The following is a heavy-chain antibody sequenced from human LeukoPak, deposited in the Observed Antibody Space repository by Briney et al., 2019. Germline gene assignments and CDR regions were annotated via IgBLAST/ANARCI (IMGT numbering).Heavy chain of an antibody. V-gene: IGHV4-34*01. CDR1: GGSFSGYY. J-gene: IGHJ4*02. CDR3: ARGTEVNDYVWGSYRYRD. D-gene: IGHD3-16*02. Sequence: SETLPLTCAVYGGSFSGYYWSWIRQPPGKGLEWIGEINHSGSTNYNPSLKSRVTISVDTSKNQFSLKLSSVTAADTAVYYCARGTEVNDYVWGSYRYRDWGQGTLVTVSS. CDR2: INHSGST.